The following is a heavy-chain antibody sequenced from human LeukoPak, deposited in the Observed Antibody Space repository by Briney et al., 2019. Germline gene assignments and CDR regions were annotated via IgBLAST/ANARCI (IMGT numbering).Heavy chain of an antibody. CDR1: VFTFSSYA. Sequence: GGSLRLSCAASVFTFSSYAMSWVRQAPGKGLEWVSAISGSGGTTYYADSVKGRFTISKDNSKNTLYLQMNSLRAEDTAVYYCAKDLASHYYGSGSYSFYYMDVWGKGTTVTVSS. J-gene: IGHJ6*03. CDR3: AKDLASHYYGSGSYSFYYMDV. V-gene: IGHV3-23*01. CDR2: ISGSGGTT. D-gene: IGHD3-10*01.